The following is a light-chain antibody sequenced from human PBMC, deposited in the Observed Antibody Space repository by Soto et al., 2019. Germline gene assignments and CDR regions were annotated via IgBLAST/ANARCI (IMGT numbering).Light chain of an antibody. V-gene: IGKV3-20*01. CDR2: GTS. J-gene: IGKJ1*01. CDR1: QTVTSSY. Sequence: ETVLTQSPRSLSASPGEGASLSCRASQTVTSSYLAWYQQTPGQAPRLLIYGTSNRATGIPDRFSGSGSGADFTLTISRLEPEDFAIYYCQQYGSSPWTFVQGTKVEIK. CDR3: QQYGSSPWT.